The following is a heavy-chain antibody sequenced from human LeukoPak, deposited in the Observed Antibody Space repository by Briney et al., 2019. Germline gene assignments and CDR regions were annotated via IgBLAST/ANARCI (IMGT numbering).Heavy chain of an antibody. CDR3: ATTQGASGSYWPSYYYYMDV. Sequence: PSETLSLTCTVSGGSISSYYGSWIRQPPGKGLEWIGYIYYSGSTNYNPSLKSRVTLSVDTSKNQFSLKLSSVTAADTAVYYCATTQGASGSYWPSYYYYMDVWGKGTTVTVSS. V-gene: IGHV4-59*01. D-gene: IGHD1-26*01. CDR1: GGSISSYY. CDR2: IYYSGST. J-gene: IGHJ6*03.